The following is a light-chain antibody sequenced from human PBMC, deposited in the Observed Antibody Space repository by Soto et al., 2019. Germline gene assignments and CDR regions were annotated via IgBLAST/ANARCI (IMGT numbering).Light chain of an antibody. V-gene: IGKV1-16*01. CDR1: QGISTY. Sequence: DIQMTQSPSSLSASIGDRVTITCRASQGISTYLGWYQQKPGKVPKSLIYSASNLQSGVPSRFSASGSGTEFTLTITDVQPDDFATYYCQQYYRYPWMFGQGTKVEIK. J-gene: IGKJ1*01. CDR2: SAS. CDR3: QQYYRYPWM.